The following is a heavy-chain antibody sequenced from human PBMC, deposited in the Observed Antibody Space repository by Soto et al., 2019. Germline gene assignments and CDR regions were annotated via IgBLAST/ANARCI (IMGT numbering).Heavy chain of an antibody. CDR1: GGSISSGGYY. J-gene: IGHJ6*03. D-gene: IGHD5-12*01. V-gene: IGHV4-31*03. CDR2: IYYSGST. CDR3: ASWIRQKGYSYYYCSMDV. Sequence: QVQLQESGPGLVKPSQTLSLTCTVSGGSISSGGYYWSWIRQHPGKGLEWIGYIYYSGSTYYNPYLNSRVTISVDTSKNQYPLKLSSVAAADTAVYYCASWIRQKGYSYYYCSMDVGGKGTTVTVSS.